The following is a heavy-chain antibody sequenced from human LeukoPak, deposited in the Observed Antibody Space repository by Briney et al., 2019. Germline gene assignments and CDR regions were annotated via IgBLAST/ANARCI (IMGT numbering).Heavy chain of an antibody. V-gene: IGHV3-30-3*01. CDR3: ARDSLLYYYDRGYFDY. CDR1: GFTFSSYA. J-gene: IGHJ4*02. D-gene: IGHD3-22*01. Sequence: PGRSLRLSCAASGFTFSSYAMHWVRQAPGKGLEWVAVISYDGSNKYYADSVKGRFTTSRDNSKNTLYLQMNSLRAEDTAVYYCARDSLLYYYDRGYFDYWGQGTLVTVSS. CDR2: ISYDGSNK.